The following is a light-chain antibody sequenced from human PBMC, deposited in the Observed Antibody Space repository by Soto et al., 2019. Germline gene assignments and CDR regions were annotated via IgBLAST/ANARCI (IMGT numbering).Light chain of an antibody. CDR1: ASNIGNNY. Sequence: QSVLTQPPSVSAAPGQRVTISCSGSASNIGNNYVSWYQQLPGATPKLLLYADNNRPSGILDRCSGSKSCTSATLGITGLQTGDEAAYYCGTWYTSLHACVFGPGTKLTVL. J-gene: IGLJ1*01. CDR2: ADN. V-gene: IGLV1-51*01. CDR3: GTWYTSLHACV.